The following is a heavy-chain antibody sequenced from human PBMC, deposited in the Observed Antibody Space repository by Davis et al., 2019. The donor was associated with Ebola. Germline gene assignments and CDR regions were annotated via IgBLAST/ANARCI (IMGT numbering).Heavy chain of an antibody. CDR1: GFTFSSYS. V-gene: IGHV3-21*01. J-gene: IGHJ6*02. D-gene: IGHD1-26*01. CDR3: ARDGWELPRGGMDV. CDR2: ISSSSYI. Sequence: GESLKISCAASGFTFSSYSMNWVRQAPGKGLEWVSSISSSSYIYYADSVKGRFTISRDNAKNSLYLQMNSLRAEDTAVYYCARDGWELPRGGMDVWGQGTTVTVSS.